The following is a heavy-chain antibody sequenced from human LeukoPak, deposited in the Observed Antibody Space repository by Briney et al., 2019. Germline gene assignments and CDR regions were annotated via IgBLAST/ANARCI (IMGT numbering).Heavy chain of an antibody. V-gene: IGHV1-18*01. J-gene: IGHJ3*02. CDR1: GYTFTSYG. D-gene: IGHD5-24*01. Sequence: ASVKVSCKASGYTFTSYGISWVRQAPGQGLEWMGWFNPNSGGTNYAQKFQGRVTMTEDTSTDTAYMELSSLRSEDTAVYYCATPNPNYHNDAFDIWGQGTMVTVSS. CDR2: FNPNSGGT. CDR3: ATPNPNYHNDAFDI.